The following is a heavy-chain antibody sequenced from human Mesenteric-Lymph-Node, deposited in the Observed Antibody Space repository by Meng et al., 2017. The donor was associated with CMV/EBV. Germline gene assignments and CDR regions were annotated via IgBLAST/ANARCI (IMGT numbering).Heavy chain of an antibody. CDR1: GASITSGNNY. CDR2: LYNSVYI. Sequence: SETLSLTCTVSGASITSGNNYWSWIRQPPEKGLELIGYLYNSVYIDYSTSLKSRSTISLDRSQNQFSLKLTSVTAADTAVYYCAKGPYDYSNYGIDYWGQGTLVTVSS. V-gene: IGHV4-61*01. D-gene: IGHD4-11*01. J-gene: IGHJ4*02. CDR3: AKGPYDYSNYGIDY.